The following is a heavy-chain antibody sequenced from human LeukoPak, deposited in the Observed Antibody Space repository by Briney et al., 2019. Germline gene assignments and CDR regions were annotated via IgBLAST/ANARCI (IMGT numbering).Heavy chain of an antibody. CDR2: INPNSGGT. V-gene: IGHV1-2*02. CDR1: GYTFTGYF. CDR3: ARAQSLTAPAGTFANS. J-gene: IGHJ4*02. Sequence: ASVKVSCKASGYTFTGYFLHWVRRAPGQGFEWMGWINPNSGGTYYTQRFQGRVTMTRDTSISTAYMELSSLRADDPAVYYCARAQSLTAPAGTFANSWGQGTLVTVSS. D-gene: IGHD6-13*01.